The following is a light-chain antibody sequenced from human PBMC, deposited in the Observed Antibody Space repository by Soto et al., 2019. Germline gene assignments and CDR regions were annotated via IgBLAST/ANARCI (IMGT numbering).Light chain of an antibody. Sequence: EIVLTQSPATLSLSPGERATLSCRASQSVSSYLAWYQQKPGQAPRLLIYDASNRATGIPARFSGSGSGTDFTLTISSLEPEAFAVYYCQQRNNWQSCGQGTKLEIK. V-gene: IGKV3-11*01. J-gene: IGKJ2*03. CDR3: QQRNNWQS. CDR1: QSVSSY. CDR2: DAS.